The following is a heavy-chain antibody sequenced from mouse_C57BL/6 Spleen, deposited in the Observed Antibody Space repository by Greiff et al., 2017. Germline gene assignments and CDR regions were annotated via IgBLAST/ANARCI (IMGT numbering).Heavy chain of an antibody. V-gene: IGHV1-55*01. CDR3: ARREDSQGAMDY. J-gene: IGHJ4*01. CDR1: GYTFTSYW. D-gene: IGHD3-2*01. CDR2: IYPGSGST. Sequence: QVQLQQPGAELVKPGASVKMSCKASGYTFTSYWITWVKQRPGQGLEWIGDIYPGSGSTNYNEKFKSKATLTVDTSSSTAYMQLSSLTSEDSAVYYCARREDSQGAMDYWGQGTSVTVSS.